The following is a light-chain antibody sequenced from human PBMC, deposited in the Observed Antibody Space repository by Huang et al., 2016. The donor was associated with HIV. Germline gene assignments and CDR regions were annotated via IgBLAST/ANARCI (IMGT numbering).Light chain of an antibody. CDR3: QQRSTWPRSIT. CDR1: QNINDF. CDR2: DAS. J-gene: IGKJ5*01. Sequence: EIVLTQSPATLSLSPGERATVSCRASQNINDFLAWYQPTPGKPPRLLIYDASTRASGIPARFSGNGSGTDFTRMINSLEPEDFAIYYCQQRSTWPRSITFGQGTRLEI. V-gene: IGKV3-11*01.